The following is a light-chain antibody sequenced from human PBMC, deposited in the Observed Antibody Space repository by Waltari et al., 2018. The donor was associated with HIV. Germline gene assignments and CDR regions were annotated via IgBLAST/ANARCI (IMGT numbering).Light chain of an antibody. J-gene: IGKJ4*01. Sequence: DIVMTQSPDSLAVSLGERATINCTSSRTVLYSSDNQNYLAWYLQRPGHPPKVLIFWASTRACGVPDRFTGSGSGTDFSLTLSSLQAADVGIYYCQQYYTVPPTFGGGTKVEI. CDR3: QQYYTVPPT. V-gene: IGKV4-1*01. CDR2: WAS. CDR1: RTVLYSSDNQNY.